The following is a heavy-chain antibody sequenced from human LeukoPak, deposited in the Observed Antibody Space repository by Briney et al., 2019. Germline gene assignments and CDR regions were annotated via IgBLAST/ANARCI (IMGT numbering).Heavy chain of an antibody. D-gene: IGHD2-15*01. V-gene: IGHV3-73*01. CDR2: IDKKDNLYAT. CDR1: GFTFSGSA. Sequence: PGGSLRLSCAASGFTFSGSAVHWVRQSSGKGLEWVGHIDKKDNLYATAYAESVKGRFTISRDDSKGTAFLHMDSLKTEDTALYYCTRDRGTYNWFDPWGQGTLVTVSS. J-gene: IGHJ5*02. CDR3: TRDRGTYNWFDP.